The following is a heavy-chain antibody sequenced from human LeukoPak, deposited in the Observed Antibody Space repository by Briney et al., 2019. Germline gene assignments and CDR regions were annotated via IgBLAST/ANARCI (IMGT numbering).Heavy chain of an antibody. V-gene: IGHV1-18*01. D-gene: IGHD6-19*01. J-gene: IGHJ4*02. CDR2: ISAYNGNT. CDR3: ARDPNGSGWFYYFDY. Sequence: ASVKVSCKASGYTFTSYGISWVRQAPGQGLEWMGWISAYNGNTNYAQKFQGRVTMTRDTSISTAYMELSRLRSDDTAVYYCARDPNGSGWFYYFDYWGQGTLVTVSS. CDR1: GYTFTSYG.